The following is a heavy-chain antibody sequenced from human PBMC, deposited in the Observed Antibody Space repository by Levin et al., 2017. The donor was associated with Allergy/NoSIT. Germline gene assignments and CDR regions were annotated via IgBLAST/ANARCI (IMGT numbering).Heavy chain of an antibody. Sequence: SGPTLVKPTQTLTLTCTFSGFSLSTSGMCVSWIRQPPGKALEWLARIDWDDEKYYSTSLRTRLTISKDTSKNQLVLTMINMDPVDTATYFCARIPDGNYGGYVDYWGQGTLVTVSS. CDR3: ARIPDGNYGGYVDY. J-gene: IGHJ4*02. CDR2: IDWDDEK. V-gene: IGHV2-70*11. D-gene: IGHD4-17*01. CDR1: GFSLSTSGMC.